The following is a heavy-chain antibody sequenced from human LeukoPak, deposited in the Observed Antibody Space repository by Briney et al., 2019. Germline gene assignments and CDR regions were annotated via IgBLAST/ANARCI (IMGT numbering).Heavy chain of an antibody. Sequence: SETLSLTCTVSGGSISSYYWSWIRQPPGKGLEWIGYIYHSGSTYYNPSLKSRITISIDTSKNQFSLNLNSVTAADTAVYYCARAPGGFDYWGQGTLVTVSS. D-gene: IGHD3-10*01. J-gene: IGHJ4*02. CDR3: ARAPGGFDY. CDR2: IYHSGST. V-gene: IGHV4-59*08. CDR1: GGSISSYY.